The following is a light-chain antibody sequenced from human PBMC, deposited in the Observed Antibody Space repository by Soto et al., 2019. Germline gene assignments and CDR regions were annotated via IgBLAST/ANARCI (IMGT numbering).Light chain of an antibody. Sequence: DIQMTQSPSTLSASVGDRLTITCRASQSVSTSLAWYQQKQGIAPKLLIYQASSLENGVPSRFSGSGSGTEFTLTISSLQPDDFATYYCQQYNCYRTFGQGTKVEIK. CDR3: QQYNCYRT. V-gene: IGKV1-5*03. CDR1: QSVSTS. J-gene: IGKJ1*01. CDR2: QAS.